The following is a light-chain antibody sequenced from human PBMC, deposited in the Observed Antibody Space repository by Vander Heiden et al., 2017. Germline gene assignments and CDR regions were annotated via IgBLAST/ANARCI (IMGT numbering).Light chain of an antibody. CDR2: AAF. J-gene: IGKJ1*01. V-gene: IGKV1-39*01. CDR1: QSISTY. CDR3: QQSHCTPRT. Sequence: DIQMTQSPSSLSASVGDRVTITCRASQSISTYLNWYQQKPGKAPKLLIFAAFARQSGVPSRFSGRGSGTDFTLTISRLESEDFATYFCQQSHCTPRTFGQGTKVEIK.